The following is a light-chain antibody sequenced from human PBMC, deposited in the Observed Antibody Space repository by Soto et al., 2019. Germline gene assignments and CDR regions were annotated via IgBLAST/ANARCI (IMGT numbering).Light chain of an antibody. J-gene: IGLJ2*01. CDR3: SSYTSSSPVV. CDR2: AVS. Sequence: QSVLTQPASVSGSPGQSITISCTATSSDVGGYNYVSRYQQHPGKAPKLMIYAVSNRPSGVSNRFSGSKSGNTASLTISGLQSEDEADYYCSSYTSSSPVVVGGGTKLAVL. V-gene: IGLV2-14*01. CDR1: SSDVGGYNY.